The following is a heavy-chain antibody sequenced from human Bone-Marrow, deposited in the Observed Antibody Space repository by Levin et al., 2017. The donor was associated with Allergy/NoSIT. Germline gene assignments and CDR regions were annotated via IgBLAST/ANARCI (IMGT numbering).Heavy chain of an antibody. CDR2: INHSGST. J-gene: IGHJ6*02. CDR3: ARGRAAAGTGYYYGMDV. CDR1: GGSFSGYY. D-gene: IGHD6-13*01. V-gene: IGHV4-34*01. Sequence: SETLSLTCAVYGGSFSGYYWSWIRQPPGKGLEWIGEINHSGSTNYNPSLKSRVTISVDTSKNQFSLKLSSVTAADTAVYYCARGRAAAGTGYYYGMDVWGQGTTVTVSS.